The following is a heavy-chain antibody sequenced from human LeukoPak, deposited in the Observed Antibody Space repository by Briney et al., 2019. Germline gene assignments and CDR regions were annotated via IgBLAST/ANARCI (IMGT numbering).Heavy chain of an antibody. J-gene: IGHJ6*02. V-gene: IGHV4-34*01. CDR1: GESFSGYY. CDR3: ARTALLWFGDLLDSYYGMDV. CDR2: INHSGST. D-gene: IGHD3-10*01. Sequence: SETLSLTCAVYGESFSGYYWSWIRQPPGKGLEWIGEINHSGSTNYNPSLKSRATISVDTSKNQFSLKLSSVTAADTAVYYCARTALLWFGDLLDSYYGMDVWSQGTTVTVSS.